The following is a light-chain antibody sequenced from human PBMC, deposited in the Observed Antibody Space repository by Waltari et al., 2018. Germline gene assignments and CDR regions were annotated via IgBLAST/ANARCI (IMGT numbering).Light chain of an antibody. CDR2: YDS. CDR1: KVGSKS. CDR3: QVWDSGRDQVV. Sequence: SYELTQAPSVSVAPGKTATITCGGNKVGSKSVHWFQQKTGQAPVLVIYYDSDRPSGIPARFSGSNTGNTATLTISRVEAGDEADYYCQVWDSGRDQVVFGGGTKLAVL. V-gene: IGLV3-21*01. J-gene: IGLJ2*01.